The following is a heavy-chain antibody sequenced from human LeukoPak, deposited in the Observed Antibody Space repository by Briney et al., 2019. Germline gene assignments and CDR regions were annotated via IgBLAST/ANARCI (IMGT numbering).Heavy chain of an antibody. CDR1: GYTFTSYG. CDR2: INPNSGGT. D-gene: IGHD6-19*01. J-gene: IGHJ4*02. V-gene: IGHV1-2*02. Sequence: ASVKVSCKASGYTFTSYGISWVRQAPGQGLEWMGWINPNSGGTNYAQKFQGRVTMTRDTSISTAYMELSRLRSDDTAVYYCSGGWYYYWGQGTLVTVSS. CDR3: SGGWYYY.